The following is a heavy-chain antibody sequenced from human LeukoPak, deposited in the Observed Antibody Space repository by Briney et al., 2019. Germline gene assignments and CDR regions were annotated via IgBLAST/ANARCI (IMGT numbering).Heavy chain of an antibody. CDR2: INQHGSET. CDR3: AKGSYYDSSGSFYFDY. D-gene: IGHD3-22*01. J-gene: IGHJ4*02. V-gene: IGHV3-7*03. Sequence: GGSLRLSCAASGFTFTNHWMNWVRQAPGKGLEWVASINQHGSETYYVDSVKGRFTISRDNSKNTLYVQVNSLGTEDTAAYYCAKGSYYDSSGSFYFDYWGQGTLVTVSS. CDR1: GFTFTNHW.